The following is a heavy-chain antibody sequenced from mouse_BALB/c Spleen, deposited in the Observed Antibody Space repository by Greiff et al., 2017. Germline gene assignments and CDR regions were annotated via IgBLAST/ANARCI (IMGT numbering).Heavy chain of an antibody. V-gene: IGHV1-54*01. CDR3: ARRDYGSSYLAY. Sequence: VQLQQSGAELVRPGTSVKVSCKASGYAFTNYLIEWVKQRPGQGLEWIGVINPGSGGTNYNEKFKGKATLTADKSSSTAYMQLSSLTSDDSAVYFCARRDYGSSYLAYWGQGTLVTVSA. J-gene: IGHJ3*01. CDR1: GYAFTNYL. D-gene: IGHD1-1*01. CDR2: INPGSGGT.